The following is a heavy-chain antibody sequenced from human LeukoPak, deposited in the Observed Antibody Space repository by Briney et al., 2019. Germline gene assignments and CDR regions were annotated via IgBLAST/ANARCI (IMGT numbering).Heavy chain of an antibody. Sequence: SETLSLTCTVSGGSISSYYWSWIRQPPGKGLEWIGYIYYSGSTNYNPSLKSRVTISVDTSKNQFSLKLSSVTAADTAVYYCARGYSYGPNWFDPWGQGTLVTVSS. J-gene: IGHJ5*02. D-gene: IGHD5-18*01. CDR3: ARGYSYGPNWFDP. CDR1: GGSISSYY. V-gene: IGHV4-59*13. CDR2: IYYSGST.